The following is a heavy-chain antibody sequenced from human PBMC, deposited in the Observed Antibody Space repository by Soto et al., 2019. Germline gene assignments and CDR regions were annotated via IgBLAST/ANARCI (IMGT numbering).Heavy chain of an antibody. CDR3: AKDRLPKYYDSSGYSFDY. CDR2: ITGSGGST. Sequence: PGGSLRLSCSASGFTFNSYAMSWVRQAPGKGLEWVSAITGSGGSTYYADSVKGRFTISRDNSKNTLYLQMNSLRAEDTAVYYSAKDRLPKYYDSSGYSFDYWGQGTLVTVSS. J-gene: IGHJ4*02. CDR1: GFTFNSYA. V-gene: IGHV3-23*01. D-gene: IGHD3-22*01.